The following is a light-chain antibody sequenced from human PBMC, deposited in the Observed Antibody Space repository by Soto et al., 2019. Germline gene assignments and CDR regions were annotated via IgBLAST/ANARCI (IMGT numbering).Light chain of an antibody. V-gene: IGKV3-20*01. Sequence: EIVLTQSPGTLSLYLGERATLSCRASQTVRTNYLAWFQHKPGQAPRLLIYGASSRATGIPDRFSGSGSGTDFTLTINRLEPEDFAVYFCQQYSDSPLTFGGGTKVEIK. CDR2: GAS. J-gene: IGKJ4*01. CDR3: QQYSDSPLT. CDR1: QTVRTNY.